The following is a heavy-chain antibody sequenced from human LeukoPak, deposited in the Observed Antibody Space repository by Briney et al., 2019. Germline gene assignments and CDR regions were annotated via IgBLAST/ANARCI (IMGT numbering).Heavy chain of an antibody. CDR2: IKPDGSEK. CDR3: ARGGSLDV. CDR1: GFTFSSYW. V-gene: IGHV3-7*01. J-gene: IGHJ6*02. Sequence: EGPLRLSCAASGFTFSSYWMSWVRQAPGKGLEWVANIKPDGSEKYYVDSVKGRFTISRDSARNSLCLQMNSLRAEDTAVYFCARGGSLDVWGQGTTVTVSS.